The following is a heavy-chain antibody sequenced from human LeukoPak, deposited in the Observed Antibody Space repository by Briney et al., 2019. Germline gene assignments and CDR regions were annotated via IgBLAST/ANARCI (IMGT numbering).Heavy chain of an antibody. J-gene: IGHJ6*02. Sequence: PSETLSLTCAVSGGSISSSNWWSWVRQPPGKGLEWIGEIYHSGSTNYNSSLKSRVTISVDKSKNQFSLKLSSVTAADTAVYYCAREGGSGWYRGYYGMDVWGQGTTVTVSS. CDR1: GGSISSSNW. V-gene: IGHV4-4*02. CDR2: IYHSGST. D-gene: IGHD6-19*01. CDR3: AREGGSGWYRGYYGMDV.